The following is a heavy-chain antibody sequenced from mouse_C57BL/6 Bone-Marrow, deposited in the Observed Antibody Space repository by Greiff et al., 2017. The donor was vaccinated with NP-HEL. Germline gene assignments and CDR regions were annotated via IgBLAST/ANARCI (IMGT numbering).Heavy chain of an antibody. D-gene: IGHD2-5*01. Sequence: VQLQQSGPELVKPGASVKISCKASGYSFTDYNMNWVKQSNGKSLEWIGVINPNYGTTSYNQKFKGKATSTVDQSSSTAYMQLNSLTSEDSAVYYCASYSNYVWYFDVWGTGTTVTVSS. CDR3: ASYSNYVWYFDV. J-gene: IGHJ1*03. CDR1: GYSFTDYN. CDR2: INPNYGTT. V-gene: IGHV1-39*01.